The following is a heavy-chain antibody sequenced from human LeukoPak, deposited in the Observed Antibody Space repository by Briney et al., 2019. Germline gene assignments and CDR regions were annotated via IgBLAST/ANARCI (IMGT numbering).Heavy chain of an antibody. D-gene: IGHD4-17*01. CDR2: INHSGST. CDR1: GGSFSGYY. CDR3: AGHSTRGDYSNWFDP. J-gene: IGHJ5*02. Sequence: SETLSLTCAVYGGSFSGYYWSWIRQPPGKGLEWIGEINHSGSTNYNPSLKSRVTISVDTSKNQFSLKLSSVTAADTAVYYCAGHSTRGDYSNWFDPWGQGTLVTVSS. V-gene: IGHV4-34*01.